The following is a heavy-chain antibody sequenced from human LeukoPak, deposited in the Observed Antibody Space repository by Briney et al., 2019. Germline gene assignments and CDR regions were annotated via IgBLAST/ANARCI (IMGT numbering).Heavy chain of an antibody. Sequence: ASVKVSCTASGYTFTSYDINWVRQATGQGLEWMGWMNPNSGNTGYAQKFQGRVTMTRNTSISTAYMELSSLRSEDTAMYYCARAPEWGKSNYYYYMDVWGKGTTVTVSS. CDR2: MNPNSGNT. CDR3: ARAPEWGKSNYYYYMDV. D-gene: IGHD1-26*01. V-gene: IGHV1-8*01. CDR1: GYTFTSYD. J-gene: IGHJ6*03.